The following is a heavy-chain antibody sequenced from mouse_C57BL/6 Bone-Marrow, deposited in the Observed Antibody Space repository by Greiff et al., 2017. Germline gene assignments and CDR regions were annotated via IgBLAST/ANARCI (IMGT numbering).Heavy chain of an antibody. CDR2: IHPNSGST. CDR3: ARGTGRGFAY. Sequence: QVQLQQPGAELVKPGASVKLSCKASGYTFTSYWMHWVKQRPGQGLEWIGMIHPNSGSTNDNEKFKSKATLTVDKSSSTAYMQLSSLTSEDAAVYYCARGTGRGFAYWGQGTLVTVSA. D-gene: IGHD4-1*01. V-gene: IGHV1-64*01. J-gene: IGHJ3*01. CDR1: GYTFTSYW.